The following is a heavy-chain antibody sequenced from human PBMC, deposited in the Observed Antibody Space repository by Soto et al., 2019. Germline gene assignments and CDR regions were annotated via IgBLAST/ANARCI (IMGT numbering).Heavy chain of an antibody. D-gene: IGHD2-21*02. V-gene: IGHV4-30-2*06. Sequence: QLQLQESGSRLVKPSQTLSLTCAVSGGSISRAGYSWSWIRQSPGKGLEWIGYIYNSGSTFYNPSLKSRLTISVDRSKNQLSLQLNSVTAADTAMYYCASSRVVTTYFDSWGQGTLVNVSS. CDR1: GGSISRAGYS. CDR2: IYNSGST. J-gene: IGHJ4*02. CDR3: ASSRVVTTYFDS.